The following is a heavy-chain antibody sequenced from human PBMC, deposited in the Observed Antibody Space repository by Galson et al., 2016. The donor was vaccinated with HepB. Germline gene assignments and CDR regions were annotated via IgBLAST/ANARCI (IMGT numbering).Heavy chain of an antibody. V-gene: IGHV4-59*02. CDR2: INYNGDT. D-gene: IGHD4-17*01. CDR1: GASVSHEY. J-gene: IGHJ4*02. Sequence: SETLSLTCTVSGASVSHEYWYWIRQPPGNGLEWMGYINYNGDTDYKPSLKSRITISRDTSKDHFSLTLNSVTAADTAVYYCARTYDYGHRYFASWGQGTLVTVSS. CDR3: ARTYDYGHRYFAS.